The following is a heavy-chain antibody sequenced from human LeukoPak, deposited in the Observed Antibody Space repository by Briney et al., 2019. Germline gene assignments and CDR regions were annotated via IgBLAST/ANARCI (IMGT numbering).Heavy chain of an antibody. CDR2: IKQDGSEK. CDR1: GFTFSSYW. V-gene: IGHV3-7*01. J-gene: IGHJ4*02. CDR3: ARTFYGGNRGFDY. D-gene: IGHD4-23*01. Sequence: PGGSLRLSCAASGFTFSSYWMSWVRQAPGKGLEWVANIKQDGSEKYYVDSVKGRFTISRDNAKNSLYLQMNSLRAEDTAVYYCARTFYGGNRGFDYWGQGTLVTVSS.